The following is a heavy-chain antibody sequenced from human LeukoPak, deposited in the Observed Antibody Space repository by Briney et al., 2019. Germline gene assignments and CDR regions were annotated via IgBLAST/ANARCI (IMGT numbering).Heavy chain of an antibody. V-gene: IGHV1-18*01. CDR2: IGAYNGKT. J-gene: IGHJ5*02. CDR1: GYTFTTYG. Sequence: ASVKVSCKASGYTFTTYGISWVRQAPGQGLEWMGWIGAYNGKTNYAQKFQGRVTMTTDTSTSTAYMELRGLSSDDTAVYYCARDSVAARPGWFDPWGQGTLVTVSS. D-gene: IGHD6-6*01. CDR3: ARDSVAARPGWFDP.